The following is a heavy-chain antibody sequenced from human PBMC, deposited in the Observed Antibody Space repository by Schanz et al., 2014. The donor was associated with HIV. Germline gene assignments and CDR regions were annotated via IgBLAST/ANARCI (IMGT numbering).Heavy chain of an antibody. J-gene: IGHJ4*02. D-gene: IGHD1-26*01. CDR2: KRYDGSHT. V-gene: IGHV3-33*01. CDR3: ARRGNQSPTKGGCVDY. CDR1: GFTFSSYG. Sequence: QVQLVESGGGVVQPGRSLRLSCAASGFTFSSYGMHWVRQAQGKGPEWVAVKRYDGSHTYYADSVKGRFTISRDNSKNTLFLQMKRLRAEDTALYYCARRGNQSPTKGGCVDYWGQGTPVTVSS.